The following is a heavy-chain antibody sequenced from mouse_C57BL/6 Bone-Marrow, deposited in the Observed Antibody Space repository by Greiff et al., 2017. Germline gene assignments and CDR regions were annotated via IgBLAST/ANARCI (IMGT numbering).Heavy chain of an antibody. V-gene: IGHV1-59*01. Sequence: QVQLQQPGAELVRPGTSVKLSCKASGYTFTSSWMHWVKQRPGQGLEWIGVIDPSDSYTNYNQKFKGKATLTVDTSSSTAYMQLSSLTSEDSAVYYCAISSYYCGRSKGYFDVWGTGTTVTVSS. CDR2: IDPSDSYT. D-gene: IGHD1-1*01. CDR1: GYTFTSSW. J-gene: IGHJ1*03. CDR3: AISSYYCGRSKGYFDV.